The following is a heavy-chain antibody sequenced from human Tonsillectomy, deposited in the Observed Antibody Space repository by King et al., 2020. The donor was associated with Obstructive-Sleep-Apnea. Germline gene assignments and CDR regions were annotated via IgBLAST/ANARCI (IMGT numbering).Heavy chain of an antibody. V-gene: IGHV3-30-3*01. CDR1: GFTFSNYT. D-gene: IGHD2/OR15-2a*01. J-gene: IGHJ6*02. CDR2: ISYGGNNK. Sequence: QLVQSGGGVVQPGRSLRLSCAASGFTFSNYTLHWVRQAPGKGLEGVAVISYGGNNKDYADSVKGRFTISRDNSKITLYLQMNSLRAEDTAVYYCARREYAFYGMDVWGQGTTVTVSS. CDR3: ARREYAFYGMDV.